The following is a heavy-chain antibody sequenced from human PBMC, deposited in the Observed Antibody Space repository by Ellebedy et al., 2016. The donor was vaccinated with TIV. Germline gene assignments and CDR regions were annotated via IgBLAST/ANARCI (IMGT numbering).Heavy chain of an antibody. CDR3: AKDRSKEVQWLDDPFDI. CDR2: ISFDGGNQ. J-gene: IGHJ3*02. Sequence: GESLKISXVAPRIAFDLYGMHWVRQAPGRGLEWVAVISFDGGNQYYADSVQGRFTISRDNSKNTLFLQTTSLRPEDTAVYFCAKDRSKEVQWLDDPFDIWGRGTMVTVSS. CDR1: RIAFDLYG. V-gene: IGHV3-30*18. D-gene: IGHD6-19*01.